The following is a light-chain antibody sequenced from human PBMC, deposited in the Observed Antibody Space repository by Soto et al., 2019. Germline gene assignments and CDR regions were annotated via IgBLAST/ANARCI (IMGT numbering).Light chain of an antibody. CDR2: AAS. CDR3: QQLNSYPT. V-gene: IGKV1-9*01. Sequence: DIQLTQSPSFLSASVGDRVTIACRASQGISSYLAWYQQQPGKAPKLLIYAASTLQRGVPSRFIGSGSGTEFTLTISSLQPEDFAIYYCQQLNSYPTFGGGTKVEIK. CDR1: QGISSY. J-gene: IGKJ4*01.